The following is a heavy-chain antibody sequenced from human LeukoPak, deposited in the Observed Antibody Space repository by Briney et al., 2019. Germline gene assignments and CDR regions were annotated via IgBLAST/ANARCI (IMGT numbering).Heavy chain of an antibody. Sequence: GGSLRLSCAASGFTFRTYSMNWVRQAPGKGLEWVSSITSNSGDIFYADSVKGRFTISGDNAKNSLYLQMSSLGAEDTAVYYCTRDLGVVVRNPTFDYWGQGALVTVSA. CDR2: ITSNSGDI. J-gene: IGHJ4*02. V-gene: IGHV3-21*01. CDR1: GFTFRTYS. D-gene: IGHD2-21*01. CDR3: TRDLGVVVRNPTFDY.